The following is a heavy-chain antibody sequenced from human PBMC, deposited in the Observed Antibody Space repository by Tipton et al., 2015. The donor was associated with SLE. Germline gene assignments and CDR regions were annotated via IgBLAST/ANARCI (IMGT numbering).Heavy chain of an antibody. J-gene: IGHJ6*03. CDR1: SGSVSSGAYY. D-gene: IGHD1-26*01. Sequence: TLSLTCTVSSGSVSSGAYYWSWIRQHPGKGLEWIGYVFSSGTTYYNPSLQCRLSMSVDTSKNQFSLKLSSVTAADTAVYYCARGGLGVSYYYYMDVWGKGTTVTVSS. CDR3: ARGGLGVSYYYYMDV. V-gene: IGHV4-31*03. CDR2: VFSSGTT.